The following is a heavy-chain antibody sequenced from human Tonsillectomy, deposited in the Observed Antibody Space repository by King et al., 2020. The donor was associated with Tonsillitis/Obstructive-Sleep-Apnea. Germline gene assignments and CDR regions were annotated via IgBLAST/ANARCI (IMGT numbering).Heavy chain of an antibody. J-gene: IGHJ2*01. CDR1: GFTFSSDA. V-gene: IGHV3-23*04. CDR2: ISGSGGST. D-gene: IGHD2-15*01. CDR3: AKCVVDIVVVVAVDWYFDL. Sequence: VQLVESGGGLVQPGGSLRLSCAASGFTFSSDALSWVRQAPGKGLEWVSAISGSGGSTYYADYVKGRFTISRGNSKNTLYLQMNSLRAEDTAVYYWAKCVVDIVVVVAVDWYFDLWGRGTLVTVSS.